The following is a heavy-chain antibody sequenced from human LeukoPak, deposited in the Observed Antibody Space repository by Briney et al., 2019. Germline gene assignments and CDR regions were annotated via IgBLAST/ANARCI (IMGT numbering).Heavy chain of an antibody. D-gene: IGHD6-19*01. CDR2: IYHSGST. J-gene: IGHJ4*02. CDR3: ARGYPYSSGWYDY. CDR1: GGSISSGGYY. V-gene: IGHV4-30-2*01. Sequence: PSQTLSLTCTVSGGSISSGGYYWSWIRQPPGKGLEWIGYIYHSGSTYYNPSLKSRVTISVDRSKNQFSLKLSSVTAADTAVYYCARGYPYSSGWYDYWGQGTLVTVSS.